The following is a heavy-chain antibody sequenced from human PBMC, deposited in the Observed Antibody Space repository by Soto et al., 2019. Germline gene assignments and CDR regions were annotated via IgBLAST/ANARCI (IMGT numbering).Heavy chain of an antibody. D-gene: IGHD3-16*01. V-gene: IGHV3-66*01. Sequence: GGSLRLSCAASGFTVSTKYMSWVRQAPGKGLEWVSVIYSGGSTFYADSVRGRFTISRDNSKSTVNLQMNSLRAEDTAVYYCARDNWAADYWGQGTLVTVSS. J-gene: IGHJ4*02. CDR3: ARDNWAADY. CDR1: GFTVSTKY. CDR2: IYSGGST.